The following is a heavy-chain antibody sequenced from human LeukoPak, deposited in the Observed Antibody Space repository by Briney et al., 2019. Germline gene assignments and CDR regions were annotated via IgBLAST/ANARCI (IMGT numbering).Heavy chain of an antibody. D-gene: IGHD3-22*01. CDR2: IYYSGST. J-gene: IGHJ6*03. CDR3: ARFPYYYDSSGYYYYYYYMDV. V-gene: IGHV4-39*01. CDR1: GGSISSSSYY. Sequence: MASETLSLTCTVSGGSISSSSYYWGWIRQPPGKGLEWIGSIYYSGSTYYNPSLKSRVTISVDTSKNQFSLKLSSVTAADTAVYYCARFPYYYDSSGYYYYYYYMDVWGKGTTVTVSS.